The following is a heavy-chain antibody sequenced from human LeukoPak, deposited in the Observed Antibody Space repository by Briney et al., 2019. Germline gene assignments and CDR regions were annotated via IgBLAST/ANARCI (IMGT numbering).Heavy chain of an antibody. Sequence: ASVKVSCKASGYTFTSYDINWVRQATGQGLEWMGWMNPNSGNTGYAQKFQGRVTMTRNTSISTAYMELSSLRSEDTAVYYCARGPLWDCSSTSCYSGYYYYYGMDVWGQGTTVTVSS. CDR3: ARGPLWDCSSTSCYSGYYYYYGMDV. D-gene: IGHD2-2*01. CDR1: GYTFTSYD. J-gene: IGHJ6*02. V-gene: IGHV1-8*01. CDR2: MNPNSGNT.